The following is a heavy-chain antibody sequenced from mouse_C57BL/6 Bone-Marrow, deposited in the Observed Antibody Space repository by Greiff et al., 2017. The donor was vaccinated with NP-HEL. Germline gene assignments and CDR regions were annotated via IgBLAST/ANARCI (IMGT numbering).Heavy chain of an antibody. CDR2: IYPGSGNT. CDR3: EREGVYYGSGYVYAMDY. CDR1: GYTFTDYY. J-gene: IGHJ4*01. Sequence: QVQLKQSGAELVRPGASVKLSCKASGYTFTDYYIHWVKQRPGQGLEWIARIYPGSGNTNYNEKFKGKATLTAEKSSSTAYMQLSSLTSEDSAVYLWEREGVYYGSGYVYAMDYWGEGTSVTVSS. D-gene: IGHD1-1*01. V-gene: IGHV1-76*01.